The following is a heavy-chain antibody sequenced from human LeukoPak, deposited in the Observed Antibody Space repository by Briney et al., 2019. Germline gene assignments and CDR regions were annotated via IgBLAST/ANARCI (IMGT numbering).Heavy chain of an antibody. CDR2: LYYSGRT. D-gene: IGHD6-19*01. CDR1: GGSISSYY. Sequence: SETLSLTCTVSGGSISSYYWSWIRQPPWKGLEWIGYLYYSGRTNYNPSLKSRVTISVDTSKNQFSLKLSSVTAADTAVYYCARTLSESYYYYGTDVWGQGTTVTVSS. J-gene: IGHJ6*02. CDR3: ARTLSESYYYYGTDV. V-gene: IGHV4-59*01.